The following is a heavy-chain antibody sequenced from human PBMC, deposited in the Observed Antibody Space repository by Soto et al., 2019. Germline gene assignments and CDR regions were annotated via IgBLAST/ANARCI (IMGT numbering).Heavy chain of an antibody. CDR1: GHSMSNTDYF. D-gene: IGHD6-13*01. CDR2: LFYTGHT. Sequence: SETLSLTCTVSGHSMSNTDYFWGWIRQTPWSDLQWIGSLFYTGHTYYNPSLKSRVTISADTSKNQFSLKLSSVTAADTAVYYCARERPDGSRLDPWGQGTLVTVSS. CDR3: ARERPDGSRLDP. J-gene: IGHJ5*02. V-gene: IGHV4-39*02.